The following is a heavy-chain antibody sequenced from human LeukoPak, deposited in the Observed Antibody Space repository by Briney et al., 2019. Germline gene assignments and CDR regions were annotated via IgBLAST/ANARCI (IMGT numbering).Heavy chain of an antibody. D-gene: IGHD4-23*01. CDR3: ARDWDYGGKSGYNWFDP. Sequence: GASVKVSCKASGYTFTSYGISWVRQAPGQRLEWMGWISAYNGNTNHAQKLQGRVTMTTDTSTSTAYMELRSLRSDDTAVYYCARDWDYGGKSGYNWFDPWGQGTLVTVSS. V-gene: IGHV1-18*01. CDR2: ISAYNGNT. J-gene: IGHJ5*02. CDR1: GYTFTSYG.